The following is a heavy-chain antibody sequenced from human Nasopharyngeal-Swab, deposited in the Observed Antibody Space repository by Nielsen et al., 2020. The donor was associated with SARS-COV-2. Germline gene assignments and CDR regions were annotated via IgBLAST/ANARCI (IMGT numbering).Heavy chain of an antibody. Sequence: ASVKVSCKASGYTFTSYYMHWVRQAPGQGLEWMGIINPSGGSTSYAQKFQGRVTMTRDTSTSTVYMELSSLRSEDTAVYYCARDLTATVTTNYYYGMDVWGQVTTVTVSS. D-gene: IGHD4-17*01. CDR3: ARDLTATVTTNYYYGMDV. J-gene: IGHJ6*02. V-gene: IGHV1-46*01. CDR1: GYTFTSYY. CDR2: INPSGGST.